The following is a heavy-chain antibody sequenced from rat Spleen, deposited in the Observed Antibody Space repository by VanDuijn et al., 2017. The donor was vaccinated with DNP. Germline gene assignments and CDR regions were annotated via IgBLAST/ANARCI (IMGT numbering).Heavy chain of an antibody. D-gene: IGHD1-1*01. V-gene: IGHV5-31*01. CDR2: ISPTGDST. CDR1: GFTFNNYW. Sequence: EVQLVESGGDLVQPGRSLKLSCVASGFTFNNYWMTWIRQVPGKGLEWVASISPTGDSTYYQDSVKGRFTASRDDAKNILYLQMDSLRSEDTATYYCVTHYNYWFFDFWGPGTMVSVSS. J-gene: IGHJ1*01. CDR3: VTHYNYWFFDF.